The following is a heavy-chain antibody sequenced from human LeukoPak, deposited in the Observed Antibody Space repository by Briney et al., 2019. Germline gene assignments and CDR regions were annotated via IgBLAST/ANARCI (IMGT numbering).Heavy chain of an antibody. CDR2: IYTSGST. D-gene: IGHD3-16*01. J-gene: IGHJ5*02. CDR3: ARHLGGLARNWFDP. V-gene: IGHV4-4*09. Sequence: XRQPPGXGLEWIGYIYTSGSTNYNPSLKSRVTISVDTSKNQFSLKLSSVTAADTAVYYCARHLGGLARNWFDPXXQGXXV.